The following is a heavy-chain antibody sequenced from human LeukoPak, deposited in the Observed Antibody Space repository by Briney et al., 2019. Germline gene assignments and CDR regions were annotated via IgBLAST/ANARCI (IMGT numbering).Heavy chain of an antibody. CDR2: IIPIFGTA. CDR3: ARGNPDYGGNGPLLDY. CDR1: GGTFSSYA. D-gene: IGHD4-23*01. V-gene: IGHV1-69*06. J-gene: IGHJ3*01. Sequence: ASVKVSCKASGGTFSSYAISWVRQAPGQGLEWMGGIIPIFGTANYAQKFQGRVTITADKSTSTAYMELSSLRSEDTAVYYCARGNPDYGGNGPLLDYWGQGTMVSVSS.